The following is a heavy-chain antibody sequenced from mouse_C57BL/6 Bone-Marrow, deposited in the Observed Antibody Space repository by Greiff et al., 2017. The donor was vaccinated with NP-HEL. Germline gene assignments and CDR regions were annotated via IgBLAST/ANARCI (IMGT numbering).Heavy chain of an antibody. CDR1: GYTFTSYW. CDR2: IYPGSGST. CDR3: ARENYGNPGDY. Sequence: QVQLQQPGAELVKPGASVKMSCKASGYTFTSYWITWVKQRPGQGLEWIGDIYPGSGSTNYNEKFKSKATPTVDTSSSTAYMQLSSLTSEDSAVYYCARENYGNPGDYWGQGTTLTVSS. D-gene: IGHD2-1*01. V-gene: IGHV1-55*01. J-gene: IGHJ2*01.